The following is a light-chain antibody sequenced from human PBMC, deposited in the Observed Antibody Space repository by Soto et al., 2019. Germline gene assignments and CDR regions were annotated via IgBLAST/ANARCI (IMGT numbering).Light chain of an antibody. CDR3: HQYFTFPS. CDR1: QTVFTGSNNKNY. J-gene: IGKJ4*01. Sequence: IVMTQSPASLTVSLGERATINCKSSQTVFTGSNNKNYLAWYQHKPGQAPKLLMYWATARESGVPDRFRGSGFWTEFTLTTTSVHAEDVAVYYGHQYFTFPSFGGGTKVEI. V-gene: IGKV4-1*01. CDR2: WAT.